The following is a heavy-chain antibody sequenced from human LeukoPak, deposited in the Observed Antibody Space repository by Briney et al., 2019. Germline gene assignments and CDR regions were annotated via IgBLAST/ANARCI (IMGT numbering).Heavy chain of an antibody. D-gene: IGHD3-3*01. CDR2: ITGNSNYI. V-gene: IGHV3-21*04. J-gene: IGHJ4*02. Sequence: PGGSLRLSCAASGFTFSIYSINWVRQAPGKGLEWVSFITGNSNYIYYADSVKGRFTISRDNSKNTLYLQMNSLRAEDTAVYYCAKGGPFGVLTPYYFDYWGQGTLVTVSS. CDR3: AKGGPFGVLTPYYFDY. CDR1: GFTFSIYS.